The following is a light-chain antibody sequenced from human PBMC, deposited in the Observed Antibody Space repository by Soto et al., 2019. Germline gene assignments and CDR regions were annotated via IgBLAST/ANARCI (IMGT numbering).Light chain of an antibody. J-gene: IGKJ1*01. Sequence: ETVLTQSPATLSLSPGERATLSCRASQSVSIYLAWYQQKPGQAPRLLISGASKRATGIPDRFSGSGSGTDFTLTIDRLEPEDFAVYHCQQYAYMWTFGQGTKVE. CDR1: QSVSIY. CDR3: QQYAYMWT. V-gene: IGKV3-11*01. CDR2: GAS.